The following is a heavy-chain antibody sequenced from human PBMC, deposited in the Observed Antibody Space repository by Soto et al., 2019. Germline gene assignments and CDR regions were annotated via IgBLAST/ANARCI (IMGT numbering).Heavy chain of an antibody. Sequence: GGSLRLSCAASGFTFSSYAMSWVRQAPGKGLEWVSAISGSGGSTYYADSVKGRFTISRDNSKNTLYLQMNSLRAEDTAVYYCAKDPTRGILTAVHIDYWGQGTLVTVSS. CDR2: ISGSGGST. D-gene: IGHD3-9*01. CDR1: GFTFSSYA. V-gene: IGHV3-23*01. CDR3: AKDPTRGILTAVHIDY. J-gene: IGHJ4*02.